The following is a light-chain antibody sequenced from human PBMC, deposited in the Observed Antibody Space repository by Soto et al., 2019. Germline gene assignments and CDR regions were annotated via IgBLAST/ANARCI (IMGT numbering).Light chain of an antibody. CDR2: DVT. Sequence: QSALTQPPSASGSPGQSVTISCTGASSDVGGYNFVSWYQQHPDKAPKLMIYDVTKRPSGVPDRFSGSKSGNTASLTVSGLQADDEADYYCSSYAGSSVPVAFGGGTKVTVL. CDR1: SSDVGGYNF. V-gene: IGLV2-8*01. CDR3: SSYAGSSVPVA. J-gene: IGLJ2*01.